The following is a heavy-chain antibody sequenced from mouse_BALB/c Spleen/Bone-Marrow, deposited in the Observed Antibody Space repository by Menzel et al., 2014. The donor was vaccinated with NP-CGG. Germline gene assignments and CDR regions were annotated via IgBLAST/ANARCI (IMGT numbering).Heavy chain of an antibody. J-gene: IGHJ1*01. V-gene: IGHV1S81*02. CDR3: ARDYDYWYLDV. Sequence: QVQLQQSGAELVKPGASVKLSCKASGYTFTSYWMHWVKQRPGQGLEWIGEINPSNGRTNYNEKFKSKATLTVDKSSSTAYMQLSSLTSEDSAVYYCARDYDYWYLDVWGAGTTVTVSS. D-gene: IGHD2-4*01. CDR2: INPSNGRT. CDR1: GYTFTSYW.